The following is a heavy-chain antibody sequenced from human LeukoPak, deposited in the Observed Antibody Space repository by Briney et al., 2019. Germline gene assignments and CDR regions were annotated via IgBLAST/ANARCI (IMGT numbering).Heavy chain of an antibody. D-gene: IGHD2-2*01. V-gene: IGHV4-31*03. CDR1: GGSISSGGYY. Sequence: PLETLSLTCTVSGGSISSGGYYWSWIRQHPGKGLEWIGYIYYSGSTYYNPSLKSRVTISVDTSKNQFSLKLSSVTAADTAVYYCATFGRYCSSTSCYAGANFDYWGQGTLVTVSS. J-gene: IGHJ4*02. CDR2: IYYSGST. CDR3: ATFGRYCSSTSCYAGANFDY.